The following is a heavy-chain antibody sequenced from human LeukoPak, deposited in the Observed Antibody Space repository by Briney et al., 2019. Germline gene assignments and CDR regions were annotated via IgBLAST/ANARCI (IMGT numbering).Heavy chain of an antibody. CDR1: GFTFSSYA. J-gene: IGHJ4*02. CDR2: ISYDGSNK. D-gene: IGHD3-3*01. CDR3: ARVGRAGRFLEWSADPPLY. V-gene: IGHV3-30-3*01. Sequence: GGSLRLSCAASGFTFSSYAMHWVRQAPGKGLEWVAVISYDGSNKYYADSVKGRFTISRDNSKNTLYLQMNSLRAEDTAVYYCARVGRAGRFLEWSADPPLYWGQGTLVTVSS.